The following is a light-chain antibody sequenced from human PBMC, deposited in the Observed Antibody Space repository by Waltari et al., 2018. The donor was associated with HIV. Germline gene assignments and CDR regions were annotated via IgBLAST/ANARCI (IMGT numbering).Light chain of an antibody. V-gene: IGKV1-13*02. CDR1: QAVSPA. CDR3: QQYKSFPLT. Sequence: AIHLTQTPSSLSASVGDRVTITGRASQAVSPALAWYQQKPGRPPKLLIYDASTLQTGVSLRFSGRGSVTNFSLTVNTLHPEDFATYYCQQYKSFPLTFGQGTRVEIK. CDR2: DAS. J-gene: IGKJ5*01.